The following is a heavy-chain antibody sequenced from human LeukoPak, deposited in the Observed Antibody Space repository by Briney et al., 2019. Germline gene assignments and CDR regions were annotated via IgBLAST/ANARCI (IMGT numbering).Heavy chain of an antibody. J-gene: IGHJ4*02. V-gene: IGHV3-74*01. CDR1: GFTFKNYW. D-gene: IGHD4-23*01. Sequence: QPGGSLRLSCAASGFTFKNYWMYWVRQAPGKGLVWVSGVNTDGRDTSYADSVKGRFTISRDNAKNTLYLQMNSLRVEDTAVYYCARAYRSVRGVGGYWGQGTLVTVSS. CDR3: ARAYRSVRGVGGY. CDR2: VNTDGRDT.